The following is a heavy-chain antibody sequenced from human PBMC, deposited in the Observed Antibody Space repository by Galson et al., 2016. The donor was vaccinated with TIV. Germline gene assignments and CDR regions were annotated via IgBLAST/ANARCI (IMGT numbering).Heavy chain of an antibody. D-gene: IGHD3-3*01. CDR2: IDWDDDK. CDR1: GFSLSTYGMS. CDR3: ARAPISIFGLATSYYFDY. V-gene: IGHV2-70*17. Sequence: ALVKPTQTLTLTCTFSGFSLSTYGMSVGWIRQPPGKALEWLARIDWDDDKFYNSSLKTRLTISKDISRNQVVPTMTNMDPVDTATYYCARAPISIFGLATSYYFDYWGQGTLVTVSS. J-gene: IGHJ4*02.